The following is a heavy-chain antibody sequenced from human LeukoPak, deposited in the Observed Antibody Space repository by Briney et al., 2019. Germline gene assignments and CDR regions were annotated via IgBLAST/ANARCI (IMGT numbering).Heavy chain of an antibody. J-gene: IGHJ4*02. Sequence: GGSLRLSSAASGFTFTSYSMNCVRQAPGKGLEWVSSISSSSSYIYYADSVEGRFTISRDNAKNSLYLQMNSLRAEDTAVYYCARDKTARPADYWGQGALVTVSS. D-gene: IGHD6-6*01. CDR1: GFTFTSYS. CDR3: ARDKTARPADY. V-gene: IGHV3-21*01. CDR2: ISSSSSYI.